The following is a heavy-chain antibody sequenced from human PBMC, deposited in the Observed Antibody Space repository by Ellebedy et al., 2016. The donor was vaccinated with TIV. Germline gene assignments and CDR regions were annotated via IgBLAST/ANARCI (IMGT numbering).Heavy chain of an antibody. J-gene: IGHJ2*01. Sequence: DSLRGRFTFSRDNSRNSLYLQMNSLRAEDTAVYYCAKGQPFSGSFPYWYFDLWGRGTLVTVSS. D-gene: IGHD1-26*01. V-gene: IGHV3-30*02. CDR3: AKGQPFSGSFPYWYFDL.